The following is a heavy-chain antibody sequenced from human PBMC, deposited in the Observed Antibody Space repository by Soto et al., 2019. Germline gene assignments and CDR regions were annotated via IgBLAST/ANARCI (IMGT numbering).Heavy chain of an antibody. CDR3: ARAVPKLMVRGVPPFDY. CDR2: ISAYNGNT. V-gene: IGHV1-18*01. D-gene: IGHD3-10*01. CDR1: GYTVTSYG. Sequence: QVQLVQSGAEVKKPGASVKVSCKASGYTVTSYGISWVRQAPGQGLEWMGWISAYNGNTNYAQKLQGRVTMTTDTATSTACMEVRSLRSDVTAVYYCARAVPKLMVRGVPPFDYWGQGTLVTVSS. J-gene: IGHJ4*02.